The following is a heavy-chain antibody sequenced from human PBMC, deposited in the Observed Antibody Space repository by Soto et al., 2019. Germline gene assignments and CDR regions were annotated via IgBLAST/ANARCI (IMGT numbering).Heavy chain of an antibody. CDR2: IFDSGTT. V-gene: IGHV4-31*03. CDR1: GGSISSGGYY. Sequence: SETLSLTCTVSGGSISSGGYYWSWLRQHPGKGLEWIGYIFDSGTTYYNPSLKSRVTISVDPSKSQFSLRLTSVTATDTAVYYCTTDADGNVEMATTTIFDYWGQGTLVTVSS. J-gene: IGHJ4*02. CDR3: TTDADGNVEMATTTIFDY. D-gene: IGHD5-12*01.